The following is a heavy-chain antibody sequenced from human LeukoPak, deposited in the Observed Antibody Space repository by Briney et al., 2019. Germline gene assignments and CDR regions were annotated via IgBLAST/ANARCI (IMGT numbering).Heavy chain of an antibody. CDR1: GFNFNDYG. D-gene: IGHD2-2*01. V-gene: IGHV3-20*04. J-gene: IGHJ6*03. Sequence: GGSLRLSCAASGFNFNDYGMSWVRQAPGKGLEWVSGINWNGGGTYYADSVEGRFTISRDNTKNALYLQMSSLRDEDTAVYYCAKLVAPAPTWYMDVWGKGTTVTVSS. CDR2: INWNGGGT. CDR3: AKLVAPAPTWYMDV.